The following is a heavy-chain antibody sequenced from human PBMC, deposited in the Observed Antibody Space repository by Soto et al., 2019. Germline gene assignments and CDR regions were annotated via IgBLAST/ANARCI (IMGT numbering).Heavy chain of an antibody. CDR2: ISYDGSNK. CDR3: AKDHDFWSGYIPYYMDV. D-gene: IGHD3-3*01. CDR1: GFTFSSYG. Sequence: PGGSLRLSRAASGFTFSSYGMHWVRQAPGKGLEWVAVISYDGSNKYYADSVKGRFTISRDNSKNTLYLQMNSLRAEDTAVYYCAKDHDFWSGYIPYYMDVWGQGTTVTVSS. J-gene: IGHJ6*03. V-gene: IGHV3-30*18.